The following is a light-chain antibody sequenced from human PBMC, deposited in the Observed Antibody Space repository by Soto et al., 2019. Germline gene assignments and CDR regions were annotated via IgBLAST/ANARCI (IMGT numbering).Light chain of an antibody. CDR2: GAS. Sequence: EIVMTQSPATLSVSPGERATLSCRASQSVSSNLAWYQQRPGQAPRLLIYGASTRATGIPARLSGSGSGTEFTLTISSLQSEDFAVYYCQQHNNWPFTFGQGTELEIK. CDR1: QSVSSN. V-gene: IGKV3-15*01. CDR3: QQHNNWPFT. J-gene: IGKJ2*01.